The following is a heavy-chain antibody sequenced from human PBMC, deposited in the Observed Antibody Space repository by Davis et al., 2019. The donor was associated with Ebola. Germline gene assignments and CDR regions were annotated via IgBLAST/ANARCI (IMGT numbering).Heavy chain of an antibody. CDR1: GGSISSSSYY. CDR3: ARLIGAFDP. V-gene: IGHV4-61*05. Sequence: GSLRLSCTVSGGSISSSSYYWGWIRQPPGKGLEWIGYIYYSGSTNYNPSLKSRVTISVDTSKNQFSLKLSSVTAADTAVYYCARLIGAFDPWGQGTLVTVSS. D-gene: IGHD3-10*01. CDR2: IYYSGST. J-gene: IGHJ5*02.